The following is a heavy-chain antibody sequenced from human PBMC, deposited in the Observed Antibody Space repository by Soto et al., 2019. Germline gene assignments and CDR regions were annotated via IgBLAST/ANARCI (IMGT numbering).Heavy chain of an antibody. D-gene: IGHD1-7*01. V-gene: IGHV3-23*01. CDR2: ISESGSNT. CDR1: RFTLSSYA. CDR3: ARNYHNDY. J-gene: IGHJ4*02. Sequence: HPGGSLRLSCAASRFTLSSYAMSWVRQAPGKGLEWVSGISESGSNTYYADSVKGRFTISRDNSKNTLYLQMNSLRAEDTAVYYCARNYHNDYWGQGILVTVSS.